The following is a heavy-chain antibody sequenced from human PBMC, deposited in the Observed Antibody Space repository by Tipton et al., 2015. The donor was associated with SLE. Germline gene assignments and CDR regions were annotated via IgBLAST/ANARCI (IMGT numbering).Heavy chain of an antibody. D-gene: IGHD5-24*01. CDR2: INGGNANT. V-gene: IGHV1-3*01. J-gene: IGHJ4*02. CDR3: ARVDPYNHVADH. Sequence: QLVQSGAEVKKPGTSVRISCGTSGFTFVAYAIHWVRQQPGKGLEWVGWINGGNANTRYSQKFQDRVTLSRETSGTVYMELTRLTSDDTAVYFCARVDPYNHVADHWGQGTLVTVSS. CDR1: GFTFVAYA.